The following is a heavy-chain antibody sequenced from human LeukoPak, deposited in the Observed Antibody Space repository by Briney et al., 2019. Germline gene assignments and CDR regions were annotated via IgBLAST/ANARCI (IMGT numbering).Heavy chain of an antibody. CDR2: IYYSGST. V-gene: IGHV4-31*03. Sequence: SETLSLTCTVSGGSISSGGYYWGWIRQHPGKGLEWIGYIYYSGSTYYNPSLKSRVTISVDTSKNQFSLKLSSVTAADTAVYYCARAAAAYDFWSGYYHYFDYWGQGTLVTVSS. J-gene: IGHJ4*02. D-gene: IGHD3-3*01. CDR3: ARAAAAYDFWSGYYHYFDY. CDR1: GGSISSGGYY.